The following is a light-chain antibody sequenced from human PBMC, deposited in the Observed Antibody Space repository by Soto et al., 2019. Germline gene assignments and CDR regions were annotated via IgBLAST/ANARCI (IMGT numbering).Light chain of an antibody. J-gene: IGLJ2*01. CDR3: SSYTSSSTLV. Sequence: QSALTQPASVSGSPGQSITISCTGTSSDVGSHNYVSWYQQHPGKAPKLMIYDVSNRPSGVSNRFSGSKSGNTASLTISGLQAEDEADYYCSSYTSSSTLVFGGGTKLPVL. CDR2: DVS. V-gene: IGLV2-14*03. CDR1: SSDVGSHNY.